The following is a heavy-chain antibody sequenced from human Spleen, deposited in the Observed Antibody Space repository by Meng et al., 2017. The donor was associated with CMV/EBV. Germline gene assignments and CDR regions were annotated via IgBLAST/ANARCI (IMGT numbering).Heavy chain of an antibody. CDR3: AKDPHPYYDSSGYFEY. CDR1: AFNFRKYG. V-gene: IGHV3-30*02. Sequence: GGSLRLSCAAAAFNFRKYGMHWVRQAHGKGLEWVAFIGDDGRETYYVDSVRGRFTISRDNSKNTLYLQMNSLRAEDTAVYYCAKDPHPYYDSSGYFEYWGQGTLVTVSS. D-gene: IGHD3-22*01. CDR2: IGDDGRET. J-gene: IGHJ4*02.